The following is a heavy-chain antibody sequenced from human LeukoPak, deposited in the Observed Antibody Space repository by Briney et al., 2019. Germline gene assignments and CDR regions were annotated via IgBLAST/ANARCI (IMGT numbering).Heavy chain of an antibody. CDR2: ISGDGTIK. V-gene: IGHV3-74*03. CDR1: GFPFSSYW. J-gene: IGHJ4*02. CDR3: SRSQFDY. Sequence: GGSLRLSCEPSGFPFSSYWMLWVRQAPGKGLVWVSRISGDGTIKTYAGFVRGRFIVSRDNTKNILYLQMNSLKVEDTATYFCSRSQFDYWGQGVLVTVSS.